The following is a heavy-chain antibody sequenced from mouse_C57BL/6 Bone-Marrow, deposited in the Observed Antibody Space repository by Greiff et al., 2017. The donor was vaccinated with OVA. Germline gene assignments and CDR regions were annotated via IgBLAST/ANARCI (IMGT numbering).Heavy chain of an antibody. CDR1: GFSLTSYG. Sequence: VQLQQSGPGLVQPSQILSITCTVSGFSLTSYGVHWVRQSPGKGLEWLGVIWSGGSTDYNAAFISRLSISKDNSKSQVFFKMNSLQADDTAIYYCARPYYYGEAFAYWGQGTLVTVSA. D-gene: IGHD1-1*01. V-gene: IGHV2-2*01. J-gene: IGHJ3*01. CDR3: ARPYYYGEAFAY. CDR2: IWSGGST.